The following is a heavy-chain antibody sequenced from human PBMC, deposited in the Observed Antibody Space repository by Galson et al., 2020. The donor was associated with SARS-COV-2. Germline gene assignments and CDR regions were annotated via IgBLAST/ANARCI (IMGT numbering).Heavy chain of an antibody. V-gene: IGHV4-31*03. CDR3: ARELRSYYYESSGYYPLGHYDYMDG. CDR2: IYYSRSP. Sequence: TLSLTRTVPGGSISSGGYSWRWTRQHPGKGLTWLGYIYYSRSPSSHPSLTSRVTISVDTSKNQFSLKLSSVTAADPAVYYCARELRSYYYESSGYYPLGHYDYMDGWGKGTTVTVSS. J-gene: IGHJ6*03. D-gene: IGHD3-22*01. CDR1: GGSISSGGYS.